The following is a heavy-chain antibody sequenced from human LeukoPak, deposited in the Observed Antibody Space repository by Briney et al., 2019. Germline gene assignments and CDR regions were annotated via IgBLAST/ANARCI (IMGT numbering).Heavy chain of an antibody. CDR2: INPSGGST. D-gene: IGHD2-2*02. CDR1: GYTFTNYG. J-gene: IGHJ4*02. CDR3: ARDGGVFGLGYCSSTSCYTARFPGY. V-gene: IGHV1-46*01. Sequence: AASVKVSCKASGYTFTNYGINWVRQAPGQGLEWMGIINPSGGSTSYAQKFQGRVTMTRDTSTSTVYMELSSLRSEGTAVYYCARDGGVFGLGYCSSTSCYTARFPGYWGQGTLVTVCS.